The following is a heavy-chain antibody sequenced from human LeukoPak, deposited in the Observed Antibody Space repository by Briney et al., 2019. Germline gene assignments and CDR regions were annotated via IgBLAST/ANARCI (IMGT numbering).Heavy chain of an antibody. J-gene: IGHJ4*02. CDR1: GFTFSSYA. Sequence: GGSLRLSCSASGFTFSSYAMHWVRQAPGKGLEYVSAISSNGGSTYYADSVKGRFTISRDNSKNTLYLQMSSLRAEDTAVYYCSGYSYGPAGDWGQGTLVTVSS. D-gene: IGHD5-18*01. V-gene: IGHV3-64D*06. CDR2: ISSNGGST. CDR3: SGYSYGPAGD.